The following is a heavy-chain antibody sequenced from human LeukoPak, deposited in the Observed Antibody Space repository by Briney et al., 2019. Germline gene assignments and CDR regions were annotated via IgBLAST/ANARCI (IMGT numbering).Heavy chain of an antibody. CDR2: IYYSGST. CDR3: ARGTRVGDAFDI. V-gene: IGHV4-59*01. CDR1: GGSIRRYF. J-gene: IGHJ3*02. D-gene: IGHD1-26*01. Sequence: SETVSLTCIVSGGSIRRYFWSWIRQPAGKGLEWIGYIYYSGSTNYNPSLKSRVTMSADTSKNHFSLKLSSVTAAETAVYYCARGTRVGDAFDIWGQGTEVTVSS.